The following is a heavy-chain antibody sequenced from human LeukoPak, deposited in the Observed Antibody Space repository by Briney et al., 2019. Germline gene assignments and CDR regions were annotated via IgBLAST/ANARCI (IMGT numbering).Heavy chain of an antibody. Sequence: GGSLRLSCAASGFTFSSYAMSWVRQAPGKGLEWVSAISGSGGSTYYADSVKGRFTISRDNSKNTLHLQMNSLRAEDTAVYYCAKLMGRIVVVPAASFDYWGQGTLVTVSS. V-gene: IGHV3-23*01. D-gene: IGHD2-2*01. CDR1: GFTFSSYA. CDR2: ISGSGGST. CDR3: AKLMGRIVVVPAASFDY. J-gene: IGHJ4*02.